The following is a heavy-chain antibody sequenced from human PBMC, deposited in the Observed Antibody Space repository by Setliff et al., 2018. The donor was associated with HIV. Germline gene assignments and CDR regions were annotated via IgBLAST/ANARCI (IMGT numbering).Heavy chain of an antibody. V-gene: IGHV4-39*07. D-gene: IGHD2-2*01. J-gene: IGHJ6*03. CDR1: GGSIRTGAYY. Sequence: SETLSLTCTVSGGSIRTGAYYWGCIRQPPGKGLEWIGSIYYDGRTFYKPSLKSRLTISVDTSKNQFSLSLNSVTAADTAVYYCARQEGYCSSTSCYGGSFMGYYYMDVWGKGTTVTV. CDR3: ARQEGYCSSTSCYGGSFMGYYYMDV. CDR2: IYYDGRT.